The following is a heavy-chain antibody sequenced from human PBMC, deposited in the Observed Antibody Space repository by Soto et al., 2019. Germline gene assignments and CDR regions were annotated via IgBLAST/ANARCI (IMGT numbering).Heavy chain of an antibody. J-gene: IGHJ4*02. CDR2: ITRDGYNK. CDR1: GFIFKNYA. Sequence: PGGSLRLSCAVSGFIFKNYALNWVRQAPGKGLEWVASITRDGYNKYYADSLKGRFTISRDNAKNSLFLQLDSLRAEDTAVYFCVRARSTDSRPDYWGQGTLVTVSS. D-gene: IGHD3-22*01. CDR3: VRARSTDSRPDY. V-gene: IGHV3-30*04.